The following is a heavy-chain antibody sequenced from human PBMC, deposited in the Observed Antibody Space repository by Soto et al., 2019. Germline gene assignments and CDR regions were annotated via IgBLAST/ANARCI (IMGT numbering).Heavy chain of an antibody. CDR3: TLGSWSAETFDI. CDR2: IIPMLDIT. CDR1: GGTFSTYT. Sequence: QVQLVQSGAEVKKPGSSVKVSCKASGGTFSTYTVIWVRQAPGQGLEWMGRIIPMLDITNTAQSFQGRVTITSDKSTSTAYLELSTLRSDDRAIYFCTLGSWSAETFDIWGRGTMVTVSS. J-gene: IGHJ3*02. D-gene: IGHD6-13*01. V-gene: IGHV1-69*02.